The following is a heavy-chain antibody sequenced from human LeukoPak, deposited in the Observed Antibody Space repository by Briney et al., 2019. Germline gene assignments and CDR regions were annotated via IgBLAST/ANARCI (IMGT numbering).Heavy chain of an antibody. CDR1: GFTFSDYY. CDR2: MSSSGSSI. Sequence: AGSLRLSCAASGFTFSDYYMSWIRQAPGKGLEWVSYMSSSGSSIYYADSVKGRFTISRDNATNSLYLQMNSLRADDTAVYYCARDAGGYYYMDVWGKGTTVTVSS. CDR3: ARDAGGYYYMDV. J-gene: IGHJ6*03. V-gene: IGHV3-11*01.